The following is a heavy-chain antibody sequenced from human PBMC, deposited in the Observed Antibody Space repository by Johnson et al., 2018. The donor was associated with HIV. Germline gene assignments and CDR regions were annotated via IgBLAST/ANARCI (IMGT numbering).Heavy chain of an antibody. D-gene: IGHD1-1*01. V-gene: IGHV3-7*05. CDR2: IKQDGSEK. Sequence: VQLVESGGGLVQPGGSLRLSCAASGFTFSSYWMSWVRQAPGKGLEWVANIKQDGSEKYYVDSVKGRFTISRDNAKNSLYLQMNSLRAEDTAVYYCARVPRFGTHPDGAFDIWGQGTMVTVSS. CDR3: ARVPRFGTHPDGAFDI. CDR1: GFTFSSYW. J-gene: IGHJ3*02.